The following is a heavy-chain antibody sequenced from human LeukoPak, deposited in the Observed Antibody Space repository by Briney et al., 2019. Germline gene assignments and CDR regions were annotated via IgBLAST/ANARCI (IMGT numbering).Heavy chain of an antibody. D-gene: IGHD4-17*01. CDR2: IYRSGST. CDR1: GDSLSNTYW. J-gene: IGHJ3*02. CDR3: GRHDYGDSSAAFDI. Sequence: PSGALSLTCAVSGDSLSNTYWWRWVRPFPGKGLGWVGEIYRSGSTNYNPSLKSRVTISMDKSKNQFSLNLRSVTAADTAVYYCGRHDYGDSSAAFDIWGQGTMVIVSS. V-gene: IGHV4-4*02.